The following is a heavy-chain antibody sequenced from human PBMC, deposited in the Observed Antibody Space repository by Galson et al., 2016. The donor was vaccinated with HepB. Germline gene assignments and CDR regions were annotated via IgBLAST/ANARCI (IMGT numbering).Heavy chain of an antibody. J-gene: IGHJ4*02. CDR1: GFTFNNHA. CDR2: ISPSGDNT. Sequence: SLRLSCAASGFTFNNHAMNWVRQAPGKGLEWVSTISPSGDNTYYADSVKGRFTISRDISKNTLYLQMNSLRADDTALYYCARGHVYGSGSYYPDYWGQGTVLTVSS. CDR3: ARGHVYGSGSYYPDY. D-gene: IGHD3-10*01. V-gene: IGHV3-23*01.